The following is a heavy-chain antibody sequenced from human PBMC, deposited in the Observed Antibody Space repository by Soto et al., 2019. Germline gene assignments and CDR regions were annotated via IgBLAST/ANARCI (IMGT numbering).Heavy chain of an antibody. CDR3: AIVPMVRGVENWFDP. D-gene: IGHD3-10*01. J-gene: IGHJ5*02. Sequence: ASVKVSCKASGYTFTSYGISWVRQAPGQGLEWMGWISAYNGNTNYAQKLQGRVTMTTDTSTSTAYMELRSLRSDDTAVYYCAIVPMVRGVENWFDPWGQGTLVTVSS. V-gene: IGHV1-18*01. CDR1: GYTFTSYG. CDR2: ISAYNGNT.